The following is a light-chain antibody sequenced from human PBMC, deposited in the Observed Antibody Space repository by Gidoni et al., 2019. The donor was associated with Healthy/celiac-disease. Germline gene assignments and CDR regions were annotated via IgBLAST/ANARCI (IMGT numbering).Light chain of an antibody. CDR1: QSVSSY. V-gene: IGKV3-11*01. Sequence: ELVLTQSPATLSLSPGGRATRSCRASQSVSSYLAWYQQKHGQAPRLLIYEAANRAAGIPARFSGSGSRTDFTLTSSSQEPEYFAVYYCQQRSNWPRTFGGGTKVEIK. J-gene: IGKJ4*01. CDR2: EAA. CDR3: QQRSNWPRT.